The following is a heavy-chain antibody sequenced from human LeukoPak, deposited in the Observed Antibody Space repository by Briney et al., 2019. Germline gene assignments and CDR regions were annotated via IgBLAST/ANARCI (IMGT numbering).Heavy chain of an antibody. CDR2: ISYDGSNK. V-gene: IGHV3-30*18. J-gene: IGHJ4*02. Sequence: GGSLRLSCAASGFTLSSYGMHWVRQAPGKGLEWVAVISYDGSNKYYADSVKGRFTISRDNSKNTLYLQMNSLRAEDTAVYYCAKGESGSYYLDYWGQGTLATVSS. D-gene: IGHD1-26*01. CDR1: GFTLSSYG. CDR3: AKGESGSYYLDY.